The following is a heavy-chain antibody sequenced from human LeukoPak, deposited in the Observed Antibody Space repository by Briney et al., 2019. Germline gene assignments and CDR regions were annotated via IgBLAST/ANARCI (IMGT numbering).Heavy chain of an antibody. CDR2: ISAYNGNT. V-gene: IGHV1-18*01. Sequence: ASVKVSCKASGYTFTSYGISWVRQAPGQGLEWMGWISAYNGNTNYAQKLQGRVTMTTDTSTSTAYMELRSLRSDDTAVYYCARDTVQSMDNVVVPAAHGLFDPWGQGTLVTVSS. D-gene: IGHD2-2*03. CDR3: ARDTVQSMDNVVVPAAHGLFDP. J-gene: IGHJ5*02. CDR1: GYTFTSYG.